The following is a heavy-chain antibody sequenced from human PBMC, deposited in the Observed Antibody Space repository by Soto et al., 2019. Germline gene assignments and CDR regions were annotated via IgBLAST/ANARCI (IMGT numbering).Heavy chain of an antibody. V-gene: IGHV4-61*01. J-gene: IGHJ5*02. CDR2: IYYSGST. CDR3: ARDMSYGSFDP. D-gene: IGHD5-18*01. Sequence: PSETLSLTCTVSGGSVSSGSYYWSWIRQPPGKGLEWIGYIYYSGSTNYNPSLKSRVTISVDTSKNQFSLKLSSVTAADTAVYYCARDMSYGSFDPWGQGTLVTVSS. CDR1: GGSVSSGSYY.